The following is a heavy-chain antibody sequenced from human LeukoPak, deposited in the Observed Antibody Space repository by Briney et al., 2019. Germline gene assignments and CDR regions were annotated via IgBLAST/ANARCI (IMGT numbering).Heavy chain of an antibody. V-gene: IGHV3-23*01. Sequence: GGSLRLSCAASGFTFSSYGMSWVRQAPGKGLEWVSAISGSGGSTYYADSVKGRFTISRDNSKNTLYLQMNSLRAEDTAVYYCAKDRALWFGERYYYYYMGVWGKGTTVTISS. CDR3: AKDRALWFGERYYYYYMGV. J-gene: IGHJ6*03. CDR1: GFTFSSYG. D-gene: IGHD3-10*01. CDR2: ISGSGGST.